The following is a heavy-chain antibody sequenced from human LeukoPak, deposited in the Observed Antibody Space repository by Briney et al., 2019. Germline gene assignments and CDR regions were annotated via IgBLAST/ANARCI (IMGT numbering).Heavy chain of an antibody. CDR1: GFTFDDYA. CDR2: ISWNSGSI. D-gene: IGHD3-22*01. J-gene: IGHJ3*02. CDR3: AKDSGNRYYYDSKRAFDI. Sequence: GGSLRLSCAASGFTFDDYAMHWVRQAPGKGLEWVSGISWNSGSIGYADSVKGRFTISRDNAKNYLYLQMNSLRAEDTALYYCAKDSGNRYYYDSKRAFDIWGQGTMVTVSS. V-gene: IGHV3-9*01.